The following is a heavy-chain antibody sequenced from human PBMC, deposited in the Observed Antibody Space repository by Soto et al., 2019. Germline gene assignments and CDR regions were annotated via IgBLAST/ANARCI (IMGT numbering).Heavy chain of an antibody. D-gene: IGHD2-15*01. CDR1: GFTFSSYA. Sequence: EVQLLESGGGLVQPGGSLRLSCAASGFTFSSYAMSWVRQAPGKGLEWVSAISGSGGSTYYADSVKGRFTISRDNYKNTLYLQMNSLRAEDTAVSYCAKDIIVGVVAATPYYYFAYWGQGTLVVFCS. V-gene: IGHV3-23*01. CDR2: ISGSGGST. J-gene: IGHJ4*02. CDR3: AKDIIVGVVAATPYYYFAY.